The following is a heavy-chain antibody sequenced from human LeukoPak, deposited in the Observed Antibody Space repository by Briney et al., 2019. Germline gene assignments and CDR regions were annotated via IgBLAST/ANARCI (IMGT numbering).Heavy chain of an antibody. CDR2: IIPIFGTA. Sequence: ASVKVSCKASGGTFSSYAISWVRQAPGQGLEWMGGIIPIFGTANYAQKFQGRVTMTRDTSTSTVYMELSSLRSEDTAVYYCAREAYGVPLDYWGQGTLVTVSS. CDR3: AREAYGVPLDY. V-gene: IGHV1-69*05. CDR1: GGTFSSYA. J-gene: IGHJ4*02. D-gene: IGHD3-10*01.